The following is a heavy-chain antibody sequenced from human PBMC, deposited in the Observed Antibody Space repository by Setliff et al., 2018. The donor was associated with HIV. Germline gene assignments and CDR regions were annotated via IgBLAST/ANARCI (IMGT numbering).Heavy chain of an antibody. J-gene: IGHJ3*02. D-gene: IGHD3-9*01. CDR2: IHYSGIT. CDR1: GDSINGHW. V-gene: IGHV4-59*11. Sequence: KPSETLSLTCTVSGDSINGHWWSWIRQPPGKGLEWTGSIHYSGITHYNPSLKSRLTMSVDTSKNQVSLKLTSVTAADTAVYYCARYKCINFACVGFDIWGQGTVVTVSS. CDR3: ARYKCINFACVGFDI.